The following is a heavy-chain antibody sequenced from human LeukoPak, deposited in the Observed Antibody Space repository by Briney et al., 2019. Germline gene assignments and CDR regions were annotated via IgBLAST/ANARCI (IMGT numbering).Heavy chain of an antibody. CDR1: KYTFTDYY. CDR3: ARGTPIVATVTSAFEV. CDR2: SNPKTGVT. Sequence: ASVTVSRNAFKYTFTDYYMHWIRQPPPQGIGRVGCSNPKTGVTKYAQNLQGRVTMTTDTSINSAYLELSGLTSDDTAIYYCARGTPIVATVTSAFEVWGQGTMVTVPS. V-gene: IGHV1-2*02. D-gene: IGHD5-12*01. J-gene: IGHJ3*01.